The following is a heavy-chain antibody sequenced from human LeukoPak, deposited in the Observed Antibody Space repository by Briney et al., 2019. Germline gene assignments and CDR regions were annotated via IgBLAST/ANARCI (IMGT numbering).Heavy chain of an antibody. CDR3: ARQRGSGCLDY. CDR2: IKQDGSET. J-gene: IGHJ4*02. Sequence: GGSLRLSCAASTFFLGNYWMSSVRQAPGKGLEWVTNIKQDGSETYYVDSVKRRITISRDNAKNSLSLQMNSLRGEDTAVYYCARQRGSGCLDYWGQGTLVTVSS. D-gene: IGHD6-19*01. V-gene: IGHV3-7*01. CDR1: TFFLGNYW.